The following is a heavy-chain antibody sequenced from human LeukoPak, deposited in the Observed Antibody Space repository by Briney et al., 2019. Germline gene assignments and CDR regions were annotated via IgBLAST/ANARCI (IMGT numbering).Heavy chain of an antibody. CDR1: GFTISNNH. J-gene: IGHJ4*02. Sequence: GGSLRLTCAASGFTISNNHMSWVRQAPGKGLEWVSITYTDGTTYYADSVKGRFAISRDNSRNTLSVQMNSLRAEDTAVYYCARDRLGLYYFDYWGQGTLVTVSS. D-gene: IGHD6-19*01. CDR2: TYTDGTT. CDR3: ARDRLGLYYFDY. V-gene: IGHV3-53*01.